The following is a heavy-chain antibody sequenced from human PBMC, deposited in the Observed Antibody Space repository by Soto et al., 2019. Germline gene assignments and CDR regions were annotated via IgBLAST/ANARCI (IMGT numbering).Heavy chain of an antibody. D-gene: IGHD2-8*01. V-gene: IGHV4-30-4*01. CDR2: IYYSGST. CDR1: GGSISSGDYY. J-gene: IGHJ5*02. CDR3: ARARNGDWFDP. Sequence: SETLSLTCTVSGGSISSGDYYWSWIRQPPGKGLEWIGYIYYSGSTYYNPSLKSRVTISVDTSNNQFSLKLSSVTAADTAVYYCARARNGDWFDPWGQGTLVTVSS.